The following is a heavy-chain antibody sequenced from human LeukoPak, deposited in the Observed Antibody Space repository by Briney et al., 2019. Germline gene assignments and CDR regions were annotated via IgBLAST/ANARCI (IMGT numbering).Heavy chain of an antibody. Sequence: ASVKVSCKGSGYTFTDYYMHWVRQAPGQGLEWMGWIYPNRGGTNYAQKFQGRVTTTRDTSINTAYMELSRLRSDDTAVYYCARAYDGSGNLDYWGQGTLVTVSS. CDR1: GYTFTDYY. V-gene: IGHV1-2*02. D-gene: IGHD3-22*01. J-gene: IGHJ4*02. CDR3: ARAYDGSGNLDY. CDR2: IYPNRGGT.